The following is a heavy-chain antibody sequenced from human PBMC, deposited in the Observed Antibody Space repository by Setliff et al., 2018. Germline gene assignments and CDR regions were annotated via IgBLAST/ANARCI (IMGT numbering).Heavy chain of an antibody. CDR2: ISIYTGNA. CDR3: SRLVRYCTTTNCQRLSGGEY. J-gene: IGHJ4*02. V-gene: IGHV1-18*01. CDR1: GYTFSDYG. D-gene: IGHD2-8*01. Sequence: ASVKVSCKASGYTFSDYGITWVRQAPGQGLEWMGWISIYTGNAYYAHKLQGRVTMTTDTSTDTAYLELRSLRSDDTAVYYCSRLVRYCTTTNCQRLSGGEYWGQGTLVTVSS.